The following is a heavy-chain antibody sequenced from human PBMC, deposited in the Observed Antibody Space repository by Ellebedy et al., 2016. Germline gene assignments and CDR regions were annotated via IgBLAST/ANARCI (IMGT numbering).Heavy chain of an antibody. CDR3: ARENCRGGDCHSSLRAPFNPFYHYYMDV. CDR1: GGSVINNGAF. J-gene: IGHJ6*03. Sequence: SETLSLTXSVSGGSVINNGAFWTWIRQPPGKGLEWIGFIHSSGSTNFNPSLKSRVTISLDTSQNKFSLKLSSVTAADTAVYWCARENCRGGDCHSSLRAPFNPFYHYYMDVWGKGSTVTVSS. V-gene: IGHV4-61*08. CDR2: IHSSGST. D-gene: IGHD2-21*02.